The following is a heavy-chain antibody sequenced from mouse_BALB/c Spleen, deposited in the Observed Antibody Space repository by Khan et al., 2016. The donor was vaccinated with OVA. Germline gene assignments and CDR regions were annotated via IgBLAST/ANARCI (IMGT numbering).Heavy chain of an antibody. Sequence: QVRLQQSGAELARPGASVKMSCKASGYTFTSYTIHWIKKRPGQGLEWIGYINPSNGYTNYNQKFKDKATLTIDKSSTTAYLQLSSLTSDDSAVYNSVRDGAYHRNDGWFAYWGQGTLVTVS. CDR2: INPSNGYT. CDR3: VRDGAYHRNDGWFAY. D-gene: IGHD2-14*01. V-gene: IGHV1-4*01. CDR1: GYTFTSYT. J-gene: IGHJ3*01.